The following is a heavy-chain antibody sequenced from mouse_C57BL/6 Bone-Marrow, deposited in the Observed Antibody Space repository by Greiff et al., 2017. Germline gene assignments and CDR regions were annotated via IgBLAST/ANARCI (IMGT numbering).Heavy chain of an antibody. V-gene: IGHV5-9-1*02. J-gene: IGHJ3*01. CDR3: TRVRGDYDAWFAY. Sequence: EVKLVESGEGLVKPGGSLKLSCAASGFTFSSYAMSWVRQTPEKRLEWVAYISSGGDYIYYADTVKGRFTISRDNARTTLYLQMSSLRSEDTAMYYCTRVRGDYDAWFAYWGQGTLVTVSA. CDR2: ISSGGDYI. CDR1: GFTFSSYA. D-gene: IGHD2-4*01.